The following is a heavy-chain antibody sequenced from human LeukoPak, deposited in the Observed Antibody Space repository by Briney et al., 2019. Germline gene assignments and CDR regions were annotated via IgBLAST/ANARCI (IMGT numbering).Heavy chain of an antibody. CDR1: AYSISSGYY. Sequence: SETLSLTCTVSAYSISSGYYWGWIRQPPGKGLEWIGSIYHSGNTYYNPSLKSRVTISVDTAKNQFSLKMNSLTATATDAYYCARVRLPDGNGYGDYYFDYWGQGTLLTVSS. CDR3: ARVRLPDGNGYGDYYFDY. CDR2: IYHSGNT. V-gene: IGHV4-38-2*02. D-gene: IGHD4-17*01. J-gene: IGHJ4*02.